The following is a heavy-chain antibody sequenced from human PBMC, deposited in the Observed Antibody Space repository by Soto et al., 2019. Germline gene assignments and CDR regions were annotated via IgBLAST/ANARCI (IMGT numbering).Heavy chain of an antibody. CDR2: ITDTGGEA. CDR1: GLTFGSRA. J-gene: IGHJ4*02. Sequence: PWGSLRLSCVASGLTFGSRAMSWVRQSPGEGLEWVSTITDTGGEAKYADSVRGRFAISRDNSKNTLYLQMSALRAEDSAIYFCERGSKDSYTGSRICEFWGRENMVIVSS. CDR3: ERGSKDSYTGSRICEF. V-gene: IGHV3-23*01. D-gene: IGHD3-10*01.